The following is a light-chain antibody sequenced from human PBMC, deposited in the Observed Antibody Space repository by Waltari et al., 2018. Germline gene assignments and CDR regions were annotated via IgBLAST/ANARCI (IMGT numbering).Light chain of an antibody. CDR3: SAWDSSLSGYV. CDR1: SNKVCNQA. Sequence: QAGLTQPPSVSKDLRQTATLSCTGHSNKVCNQAAAWLQPHQGPPPKLPSYRNNNRPSGISERFSAYRSGNTAFLTITGLQPEDEADYYCSAWDSSLSGYVFGTGTRVTVL. V-gene: IGLV10-54*04. CDR2: RNN. J-gene: IGLJ1*01.